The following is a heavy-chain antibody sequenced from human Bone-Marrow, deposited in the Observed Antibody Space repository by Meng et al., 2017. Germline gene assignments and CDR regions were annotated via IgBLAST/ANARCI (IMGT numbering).Heavy chain of an antibody. V-gene: IGHV1-2*02. CDR3: ARYSGYDLHKYYFDY. Sequence: ASVKVSCKASGYTFTGYYMHWVRQAPGQGLEWMGWINPNSGGTNYAQKFQGRVTMTRDTSISTAYMELSRLRSDDTAVYYCARYSGYDLHKYYFDYWGQGTLVTVSS. D-gene: IGHD5-12*01. CDR2: INPNSGGT. J-gene: IGHJ4*02. CDR1: GYTFTGYY.